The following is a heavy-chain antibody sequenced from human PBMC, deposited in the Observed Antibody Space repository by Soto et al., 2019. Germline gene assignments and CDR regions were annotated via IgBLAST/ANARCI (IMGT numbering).Heavy chain of an antibody. Sequence: QVQLVQSGAEVKKPGASVKVSCKASGYTFTSYAMHWVRQAPGQRLEWMGWINAGNGNTKYSQKFQGRVTITRDTSARTEYMELSSLRSEDTAVYYFARSYYDSSGFPPYAEYFQHWGQGTLVTVSS. CDR2: INAGNGNT. J-gene: IGHJ1*01. D-gene: IGHD3-22*01. CDR1: GYTFTSYA. CDR3: ARSYYDSSGFPPYAEYFQH. V-gene: IGHV1-3*01.